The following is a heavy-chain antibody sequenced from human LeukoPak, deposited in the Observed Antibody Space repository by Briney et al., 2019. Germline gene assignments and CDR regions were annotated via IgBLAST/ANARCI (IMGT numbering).Heavy chain of an antibody. Sequence: ASVKVSCKASGYTFTSYAIHWVRQVPGQRLEWMGWINAGNGHTKYSQEFQGRVTITRDTSASTAYMELSSLRSEDMAVYYCARESSWVFDYWGQGTLVTVSS. CDR2: INAGNGHT. J-gene: IGHJ4*02. V-gene: IGHV1-3*03. CDR1: GYTFTSYA. D-gene: IGHD6-13*01. CDR3: ARESSWVFDY.